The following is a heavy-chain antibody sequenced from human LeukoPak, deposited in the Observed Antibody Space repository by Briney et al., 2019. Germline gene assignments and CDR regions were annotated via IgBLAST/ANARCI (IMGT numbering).Heavy chain of an antibody. Sequence: PSETLSLTCAVYGGSFSGYYWTWIRQAPGKGLEWIGEINPSGRISYNPSLKSRVTISVDTSKNQFSLKLSSVTAADTAVYYCARDRGWLQVVDFDYWGQGTLVTVSS. CDR3: ARDRGWLQVVDFDY. CDR2: INPSGRI. V-gene: IGHV4-34*01. J-gene: IGHJ4*02. CDR1: GGSFSGYY. D-gene: IGHD5-24*01.